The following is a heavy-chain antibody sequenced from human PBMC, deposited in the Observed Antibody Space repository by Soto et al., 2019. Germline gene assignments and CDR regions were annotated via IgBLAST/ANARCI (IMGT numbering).Heavy chain of an antibody. CDR1: GDSMTSFY. CDR2: IYYSGST. D-gene: IGHD3-9*01. CDR3: ARAGQTVRIFDY. V-gene: IGHV4-59*01. Sequence: SETLSLTCTVSGDSMTSFYWTGIRQPPGKDLEWIGQIYYSGSTTYNPSLKSRVTISIDTSKNQFSLRLTSLTAADTAVYYCARAGQTVRIFDYWGQGALVTVSS. J-gene: IGHJ4*02.